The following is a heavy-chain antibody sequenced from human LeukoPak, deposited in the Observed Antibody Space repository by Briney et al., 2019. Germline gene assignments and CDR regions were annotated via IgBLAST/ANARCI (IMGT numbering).Heavy chain of an antibody. CDR3: ARDSKSAPGFDY. CDR2: IYSGGST. Sequence: PGGSLRLSCAASGFTVSSNYMSWVRQAPGKGLEWVSVIYSGGSTYYADSVKGRFTISGDNSKNTLYLQMNSLRAEDTVVYYCARDSKSAPGFDYRGQGTLVTVSS. V-gene: IGHV3-53*01. J-gene: IGHJ4*02. D-gene: IGHD2-2*01. CDR1: GFTVSSNY.